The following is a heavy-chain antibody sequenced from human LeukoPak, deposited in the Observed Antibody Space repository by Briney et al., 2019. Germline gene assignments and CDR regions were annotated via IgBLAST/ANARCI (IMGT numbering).Heavy chain of an antibody. V-gene: IGHV4-38-2*01. J-gene: IGHJ4*02. D-gene: IGHD2-21*02. CDR1: GYSISSGYY. CDR3: ARGPIVVVTAPIRY. CDR2: IYHSGST. Sequence: SETLSLTCAVSGYSISSGYYWGWIRQPPGKGLEWIGSIYHSGSTYYNPSPKSRVTISVDTSKNQFSLKLSSVTAADTAVYYCARGPIVVVTAPIRYWGQGTLVTVSS.